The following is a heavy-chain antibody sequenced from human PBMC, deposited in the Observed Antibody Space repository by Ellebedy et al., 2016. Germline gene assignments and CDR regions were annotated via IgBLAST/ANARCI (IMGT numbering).Heavy chain of an antibody. CDR3: AKNTRGLFLEWLFDY. V-gene: IGHV3-23*01. CDR1: GFTFSSYA. D-gene: IGHD3-3*01. CDR2: ISGSGGST. J-gene: IGHJ4*02. Sequence: GESLKISCAASGFTFSSYAMSWVRQAPGKGLEWVSAISGSGGSTYYADSVKGRFTISRDNSKNTLYLQMNSLRAEDTAVYYCAKNTRGLFLEWLFDYWGQGTLVTVSS.